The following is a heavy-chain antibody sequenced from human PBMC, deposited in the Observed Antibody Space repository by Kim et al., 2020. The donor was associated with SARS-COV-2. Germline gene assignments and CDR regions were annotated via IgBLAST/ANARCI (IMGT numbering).Heavy chain of an antibody. Sequence: GGSLRLSCAASGFTFSSYAMSWIRQAPGKGLEWVSAISGSGGSTYYADSVKGRFTISRDNSKNTLYLQMNSLRAEDTAVYYCAKARGYSGFIDAFDILGQGTMVTVSS. CDR2: ISGSGGST. J-gene: IGHJ3*02. D-gene: IGHD5-12*01. V-gene: IGHV3-23*01. CDR3: AKARGYSGFIDAFDI. CDR1: GFTFSSYA.